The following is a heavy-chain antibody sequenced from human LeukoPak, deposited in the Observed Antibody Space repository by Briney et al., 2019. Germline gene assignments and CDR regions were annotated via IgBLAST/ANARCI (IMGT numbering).Heavy chain of an antibody. J-gene: IGHJ4*02. D-gene: IGHD3-22*01. CDR1: GGSFSGYY. V-gene: IGHV4-34*01. Sequence: SETLSLTCAVYGGSFSGYYWSWIRQPPGKGLEWIGSIYYSGSTYYNPSLKSRVTISVDTSKNQFSLKLSSVTAADTAVYYCARDSTVGMIVHPDYFDYWGQGTLVTVSS. CDR3: ARDSTVGMIVHPDYFDY. CDR2: IYYSGST.